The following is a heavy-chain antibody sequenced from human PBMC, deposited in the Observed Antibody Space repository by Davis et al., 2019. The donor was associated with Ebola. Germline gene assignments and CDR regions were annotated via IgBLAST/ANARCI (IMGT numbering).Heavy chain of an antibody. V-gene: IGHV1-2*02. D-gene: IGHD3-10*01. CDR2: INPHGGAT. J-gene: IGHJ4*02. CDR1: GYTFIGYY. CDR3: AREGSLEVLD. Sequence: ASVKVSCKASGYTFIGYYIHWVRQAPGQGLEWMGWINPHGGATKYAQRFQDRVNMTRDMSISTAYMDLSRLKSDDTAVYYCAREGSLEVLDWGQGTLVTVSS.